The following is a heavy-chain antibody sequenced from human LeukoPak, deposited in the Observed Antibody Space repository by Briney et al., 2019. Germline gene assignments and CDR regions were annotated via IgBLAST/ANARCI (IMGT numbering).Heavy chain of an antibody. Sequence: SETLSLTCTVSGGSISSGDYYWGWIRQPPGKGLEWIGSIYYSGSTYYNPSLKSRVTISITSNNQFSLKLNSVTAADTAVYYCARHYVFVYGGSSFDYWGQGTLVTVSS. J-gene: IGHJ4*02. D-gene: IGHD3-16*01. CDR3: ARHYVFVYGGSSFDY. CDR1: GGSISSGDYY. V-gene: IGHV4-39*07. CDR2: IYYSGST.